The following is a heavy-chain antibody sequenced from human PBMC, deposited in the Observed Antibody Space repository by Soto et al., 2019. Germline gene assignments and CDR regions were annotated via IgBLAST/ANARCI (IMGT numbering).Heavy chain of an antibody. CDR1: GFSFENYG. CDR2: IWYDGSLQ. V-gene: IGHV3-33*06. J-gene: IGHJ6*02. D-gene: IGHD5-12*01. Sequence: QVQMVESGGGVVQPGRSRRLSCAASGFSFENYGMHWVRQAPGRGLEWVAIIWYDGSLQYYAAAVKGRFTISRDNSKNTLYLEMNSLRAEDTAVYYCANLWGDGYNLGQDYNGMDVWGQGTTVIVSS. CDR3: ANLWGDGYNLGQDYNGMDV.